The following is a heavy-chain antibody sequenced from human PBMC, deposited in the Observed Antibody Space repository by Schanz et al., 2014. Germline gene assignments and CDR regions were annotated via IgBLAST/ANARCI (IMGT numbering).Heavy chain of an antibody. J-gene: IGHJ4*01. D-gene: IGHD1-26*01. CDR2: IKQDGSQR. Sequence: EVQLVESGGGLVQPGGSLRLSCVASGFEASGFPFGSFWMTWVRQAPGKGLEWVANIKQDGSQRFYAASGKGRFTISRSSAKNSLYLEMNSLRADDTAVYYCARKGVGSVTYSDYWGQGTLVTVSS. CDR1: GFPFGSFW. CDR3: ARKGVGSVTYSDY. V-gene: IGHV3-7*01.